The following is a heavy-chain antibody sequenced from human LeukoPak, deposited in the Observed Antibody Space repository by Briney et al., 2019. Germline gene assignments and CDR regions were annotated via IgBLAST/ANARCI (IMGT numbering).Heavy chain of an antibody. Sequence: SETLSLTCNLSRDSTCIYYGSWVRPSPRRGRGWGGYIYYTGNTNYNPSLKRRVTMSVDTSKNQFSLKVSSVTAADTAVYYCARHEWQQLVKFDYWGQGALVTVSS. CDR2: IYYTGNT. CDR3: ARHEWQQLVKFDY. J-gene: IGHJ4*02. V-gene: IGHV4-59*08. D-gene: IGHD6-13*01. CDR1: RDSTCIYY.